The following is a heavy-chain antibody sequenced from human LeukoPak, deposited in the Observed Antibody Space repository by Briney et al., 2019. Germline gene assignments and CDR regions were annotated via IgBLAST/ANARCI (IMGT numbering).Heavy chain of an antibody. CDR2: IYSGGST. D-gene: IGHD6-6*01. V-gene: IGHV3-66*02. Sequence: GGSLRLSCAASGFTVSSNYMSWVRQAPGKGLDWVSVIYSGGSTYYADSVKGRFTISRDNSKNTLYLQMNSLRAEDTAVYYCASSSSGNYYYYYMDVWGKGTTVTVSS. CDR3: ASSSSGNYYYYYMDV. CDR1: GFTVSSNY. J-gene: IGHJ6*03.